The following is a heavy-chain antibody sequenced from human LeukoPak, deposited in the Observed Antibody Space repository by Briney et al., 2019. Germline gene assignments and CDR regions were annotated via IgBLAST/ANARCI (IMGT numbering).Heavy chain of an antibody. J-gene: IGHJ4*02. D-gene: IGHD3-22*01. CDR3: ARGTYYYDSSGYSYSPTFDY. CDR2: ISSNGGST. Sequence: GGSLRLSCAASGFTFSSYAMHWVRQAPGKGLEYVSAISSNGGSTYYANSVKGRFTISRDNSKNTLYLQMGSLRAEGMAVYYCARGTYYYDSSGYSYSPTFDYWGQGTLVTVSS. CDR1: GFTFSSYA. V-gene: IGHV3-64*01.